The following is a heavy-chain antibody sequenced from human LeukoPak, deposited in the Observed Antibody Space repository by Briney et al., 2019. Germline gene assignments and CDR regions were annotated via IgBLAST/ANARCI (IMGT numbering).Heavy chain of an antibody. D-gene: IGHD3-22*01. CDR1: GGSISSYY. J-gene: IGHJ4*02. CDR2: IYYSGST. Sequence: SETLSLTCTVSGGSISSYYWIWIRQPPGKGLEWIGYIYYSGSTNYNPSLKSRVTISVDTSKNQFSLKLSSVTAADTAVYYCARREYYYDSSGYYYLEYFDYWGQGTLVTVSS. V-gene: IGHV4-59*08. CDR3: ARREYYYDSSGYYYLEYFDY.